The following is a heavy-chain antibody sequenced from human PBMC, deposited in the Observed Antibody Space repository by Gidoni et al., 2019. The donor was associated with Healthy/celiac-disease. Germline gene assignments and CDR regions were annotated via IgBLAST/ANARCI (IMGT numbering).Heavy chain of an antibody. CDR1: GFTFSSYS. CDR2: ISSSSSYI. J-gene: IGHJ6*02. V-gene: IGHV3-21*01. D-gene: IGHD2-8*01. CDR3: ARDDPSDIVLMVYATMDV. Sequence: EVQLVESGGGLVKPGGSLRLSCAASGFTFSSYSMNWVRQAPGKGLEWVSSISSSSSYIYYADSVKGRFTISRDNAKNSLYLQMNSLRAEDTAVYYCARDDPSDIVLMVYATMDVWGQGTTVTVSS.